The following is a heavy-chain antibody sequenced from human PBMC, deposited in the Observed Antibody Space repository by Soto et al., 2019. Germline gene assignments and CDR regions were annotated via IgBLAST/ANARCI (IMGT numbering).Heavy chain of an antibody. CDR1: GFSLSTSGVC. CDR3: AHSSYYYSSGSYYAADLDI. D-gene: IGHD3-10*01. CDR2: IYWDYDK. J-gene: IGHJ3*02. V-gene: IGHV2-5*02. Sequence: QITLKESGPTLVKPTQTLTLTCTFSGFSLSTSGVCVGWIRQPPVKALEWLALIYWDYDKRYSPSLKSRLTITSDTSKNQVVHTITNVDSGDTAKYYRAHSSYYYSSGSYYAADLDIWGQGTMVTVSS.